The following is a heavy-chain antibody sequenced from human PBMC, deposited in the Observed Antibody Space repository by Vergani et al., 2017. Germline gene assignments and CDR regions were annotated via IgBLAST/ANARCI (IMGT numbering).Heavy chain of an antibody. D-gene: IGHD3-16*01. J-gene: IGHJ5*02. V-gene: IGHV3-48*04. CDR2: ISSSSSTI. Sequence: EVQLVESGGGLVQPGGSLRLSCAASGFTFSSYSMNWVRQAPGKGLEWVSYISSSSSTIYYADSVKGRFTISRDNAKNSLYLQMNSLRSEDTAVYYCAPLREWRLSSGDWFDPWGQGTLVTVSS. CDR3: APLREWRLSSGDWFDP. CDR1: GFTFSSYS.